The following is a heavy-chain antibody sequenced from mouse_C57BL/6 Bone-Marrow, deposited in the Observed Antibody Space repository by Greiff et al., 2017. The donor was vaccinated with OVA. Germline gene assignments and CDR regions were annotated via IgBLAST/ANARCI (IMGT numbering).Heavy chain of an antibody. J-gene: IGHJ2*01. V-gene: IGHV14-4*01. CDR3: TTSYQSYYFDY. D-gene: IGHD1-1*01. Sequence: VQLQQSGAELVRPGASVKLSCTASGFTIKDDYMHWVKQRPEQGLEWIGWIDPENGDTEYASKFQGKATITADTSSNTAYLQLSSLTSEDTAVYYCTTSYQSYYFDYWGQGTTLTVSS. CDR1: GFTIKDDY. CDR2: IDPENGDT.